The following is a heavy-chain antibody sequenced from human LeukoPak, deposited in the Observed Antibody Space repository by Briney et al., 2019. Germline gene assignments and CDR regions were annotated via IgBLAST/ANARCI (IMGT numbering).Heavy chain of an antibody. CDR3: AKGNYDSSGYFRNFDY. CDR2: ISWNSGSI. Sequence: GRSLRLSCAASGFTFDDYAMHWVRQAPGKGLEWVSGISWNSGSIGYADSVKGRFTISRDNAKNSLYLQMNSLRAEDTALYYCAKGNYDSSGYFRNFDYWGQGTLVTVSS. J-gene: IGHJ4*02. CDR1: GFTFDDYA. D-gene: IGHD3-22*01. V-gene: IGHV3-9*01.